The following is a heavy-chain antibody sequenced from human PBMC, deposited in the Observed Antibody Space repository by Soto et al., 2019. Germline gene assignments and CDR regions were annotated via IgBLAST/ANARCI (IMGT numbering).Heavy chain of an antibody. CDR3: AREGRLGDYVDY. CDR1: GGTFSSYA. D-gene: IGHD3-9*01. Sequence: QVQLVQSGAEVKKPGSSVKVSCKASGGTFSSYAISWVRQAPGQGLEWMGGINPIFGTANYAQKVQGRVTITADESTSTAYMELSSLRSEDTAVYYCAREGRLGDYVDYWGQGTLVTVSS. J-gene: IGHJ4*02. CDR2: INPIFGTA. V-gene: IGHV1-69*12.